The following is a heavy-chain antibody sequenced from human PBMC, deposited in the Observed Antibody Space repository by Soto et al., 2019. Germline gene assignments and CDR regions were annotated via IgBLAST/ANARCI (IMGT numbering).Heavy chain of an antibody. Sequence: EVQLVESGGGLVQPGESLRLSCAASGFTFDYYWMHWVRQAPGKGLVWVSRVHSDGTTTTYADSVKGRFTISRDNARNTVSLQLSSLRAEETAIYYCARGDRGGFDLWGHGTVVTVSS. CDR3: ARGDRGGFDL. CDR2: VHSDGTTT. D-gene: IGHD3-10*01. J-gene: IGHJ3*01. CDR1: GFTFDYYW. V-gene: IGHV3-74*01.